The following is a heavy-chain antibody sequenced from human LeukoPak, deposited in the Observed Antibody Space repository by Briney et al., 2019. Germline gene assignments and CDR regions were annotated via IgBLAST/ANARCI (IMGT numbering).Heavy chain of an antibody. J-gene: IGHJ4*02. CDR3: ARGGAAMVRKYYFDY. D-gene: IGHD5-18*01. Sequence: ASVKVSCKASGYTFTGYYMHWVRQAPGQGLEWMGWINPNSGGTNYAQKFQGRVTMTRDTSISTAYMELSRLRSDDTAVYYCARGGAAMVRKYYFDYWGQGTLVTVSS. CDR1: GYTFTGYY. V-gene: IGHV1-2*02. CDR2: INPNSGGT.